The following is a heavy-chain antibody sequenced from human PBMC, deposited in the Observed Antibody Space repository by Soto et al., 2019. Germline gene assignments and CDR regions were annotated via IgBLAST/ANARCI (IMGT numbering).Heavy chain of an antibody. D-gene: IGHD5-18*01. Sequence: QVHLQESGPGLVKPSETLSLTCTVSGGSISSDYWTWIRQPPGERLEWIGYIYYNGNTNYNSSLKSRVTISIDTSKNQFSLKLTSVTAADTAVYFCARLAYSSGFTFDYWGRGTLVTVSS. V-gene: IGHV4-59*01. J-gene: IGHJ4*02. CDR3: ARLAYSSGFTFDY. CDR1: GGSISSDY. CDR2: IYYNGNT.